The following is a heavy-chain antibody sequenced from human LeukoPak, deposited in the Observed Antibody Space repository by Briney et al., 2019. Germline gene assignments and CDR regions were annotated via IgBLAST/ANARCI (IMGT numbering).Heavy chain of an antibody. D-gene: IGHD3-10*01. V-gene: IGHV4-59*08. CDR3: ARHQLRGFLDDN. CDR2: IYYSGST. CDR1: GGSISSYY. J-gene: IGHJ4*02. Sequence: SETLSLTCTVSGGSISSYYWSWIRQPPGKGLEWIGYIYYSGSTNYNPSLKSRVTISVDTSKNQFSLRLTSVTAADTAVYYCARHQLRGFLDDNWGQGALVTVSS.